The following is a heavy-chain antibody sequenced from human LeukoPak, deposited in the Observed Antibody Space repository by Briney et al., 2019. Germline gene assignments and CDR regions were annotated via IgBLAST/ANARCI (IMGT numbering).Heavy chain of an antibody. CDR2: IYHSGST. J-gene: IGHJ1*01. Sequence: SETLSLTCTVSGGSISTYYWNWIRQPPGKGLEWMGYIYHSGSTNYNPSLQSRVTISVDTSKNQFSLNLNSVTAADTAVYYCARGGAARLHFQNWGQGTLVTVSS. CDR3: ARGGAARLHFQN. V-gene: IGHV4-59*01. D-gene: IGHD6-6*01. CDR1: GGSISTYY.